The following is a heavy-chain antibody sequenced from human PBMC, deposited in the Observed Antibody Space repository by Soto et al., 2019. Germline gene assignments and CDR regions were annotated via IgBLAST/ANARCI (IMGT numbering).Heavy chain of an antibody. CDR1: GGSISSYY. D-gene: IGHD7-27*01. CDR2: IYYSGST. V-gene: IGHV4-59*01. CDR3: ARVMPGDRIGAFDI. Sequence: SETLSLTCTVSGGSISSYYWSWIRQPPGKGLEWIGYIYYSGSTNYNPSLKSRVTISVDTSKNQFSLKLSSVTAADTAVYYCARVMPGDRIGAFDIWGQGTMVTVSS. J-gene: IGHJ3*02.